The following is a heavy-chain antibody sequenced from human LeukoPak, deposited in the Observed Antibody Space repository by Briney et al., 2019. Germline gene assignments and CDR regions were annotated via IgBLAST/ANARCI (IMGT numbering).Heavy chain of an antibody. CDR2: IYRSGST. D-gene: IGHD6-19*01. J-gene: IGHJ6*04. CDR1: GGSISSSNW. V-gene: IGHV4-4*02. Sequence: SETLSLTCAVSGGSISSSNWWSWVRQPPGKGLEWIGEIYRSGSTNYNPSLKSRVTISVDKSKNQFSLKLSSVTAADTAVYYCAREGAVAGHYYYGMDVWGKGTTVTVSS. CDR3: AREGAVAGHYYYGMDV.